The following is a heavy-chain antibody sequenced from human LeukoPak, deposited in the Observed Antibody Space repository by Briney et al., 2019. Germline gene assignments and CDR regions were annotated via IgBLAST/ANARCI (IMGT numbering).Heavy chain of an antibody. CDR2: IRYDGSNK. J-gene: IGHJ6*03. CDR3: AKGGIGDYYYMDV. Sequence: GGSLRLSCAASRFTFRSYGMHWVRQAPGKGLEWVAFIRYDGSNKYYADSVKGRFTISRDNSKNTLYLQMNSLRAEDTAVFHCAKGGIGDYYYMDVWGKGTTVTVSS. V-gene: IGHV3-30*02. CDR1: RFTFRSYG. D-gene: IGHD3-10*01.